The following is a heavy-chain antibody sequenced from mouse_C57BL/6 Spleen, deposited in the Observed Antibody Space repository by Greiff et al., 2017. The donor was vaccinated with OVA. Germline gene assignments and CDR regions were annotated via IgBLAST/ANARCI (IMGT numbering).Heavy chain of an antibody. CDR2: IDPSDSET. CDR3: ARGAAQATKFAY. Sequence: QQSCKASGYTFTSYWMHWVKQRPIQGLEWIGNIDPSDSETHYNQKFKDKATLTVDKSSSTAYMQLSSLTSEDSAVYYCARGAAQATKFAYWGQGTLVTVSA. V-gene: IGHV1-52*01. J-gene: IGHJ3*01. CDR1: GYTFTSYW. D-gene: IGHD3-2*02.